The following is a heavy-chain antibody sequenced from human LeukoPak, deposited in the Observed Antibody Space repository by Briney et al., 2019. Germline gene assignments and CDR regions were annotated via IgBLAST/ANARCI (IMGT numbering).Heavy chain of an antibody. CDR1: GFTFSSYA. J-gene: IGHJ4*02. Sequence: GGSLRLSCVASGFTFSSYAMYWVRQAPGKGLEWVSTIGNRGGTPYYADSVKGRFTISRDNSKNTLFLQMNSLRAEDTAVYYCAKVLGVNYFDSWGQGTLVTVSS. CDR2: IGNRGGTP. V-gene: IGHV3-23*01. D-gene: IGHD1-26*01. CDR3: AKVLGVNYFDS.